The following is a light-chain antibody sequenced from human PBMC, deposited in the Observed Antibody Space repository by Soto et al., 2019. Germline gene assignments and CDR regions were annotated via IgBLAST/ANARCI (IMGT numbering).Light chain of an antibody. CDR2: RNN. V-gene: IGLV1-47*01. Sequence: QSVLTQPPSASGTPGQRVNISCSGSSSNIGSNYVYWYRQFPGTAPKLLIQRNNQRPSGVPARFSGSKSGTSASLAISGLQAEDEADYYCSSYTSSSTYVFGTGTKLTVL. CDR3: SSYTSSSTYV. CDR1: SSNIGSNY. J-gene: IGLJ1*01.